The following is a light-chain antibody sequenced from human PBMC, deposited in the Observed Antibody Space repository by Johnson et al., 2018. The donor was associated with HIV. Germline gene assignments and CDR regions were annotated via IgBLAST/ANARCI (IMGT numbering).Light chain of an antibody. J-gene: IGLJ1*01. CDR3: RTWDSSLSAYV. Sequence: QPVLTQPPSVSAAPGQKVTISCSGSSSNIGNNYVSWYQQLPGTVPKLLIYDNNKRPSGIPGRFSGSKSGTSATLGITGLQTGDEADYYCRTWDSSLSAYVFGTGTQVTV. CDR2: DNN. CDR1: SSNIGNNY. V-gene: IGLV1-51*01.